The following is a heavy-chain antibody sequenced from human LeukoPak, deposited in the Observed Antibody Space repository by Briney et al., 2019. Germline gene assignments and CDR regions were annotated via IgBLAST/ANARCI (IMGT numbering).Heavy chain of an antibody. CDR1: GYTFTGYY. CDR3: ARDQYSGYPYYFDY. Sequence: GASVKVSCKASGYTFTGYYMHWVRQAPGQGLEWMGWISACNGNTNYAQKLQGRVTMTTDTSTSTAYMELRSLRSDDTAVYYCARDQYSGYPYYFDYWGQGTLVTVSS. D-gene: IGHD5-12*01. CDR2: ISACNGNT. V-gene: IGHV1-18*04. J-gene: IGHJ4*02.